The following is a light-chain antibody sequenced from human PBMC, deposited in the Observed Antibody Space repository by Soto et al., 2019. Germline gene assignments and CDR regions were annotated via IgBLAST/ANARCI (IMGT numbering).Light chain of an antibody. J-gene: IGKJ4*01. V-gene: IGKV3-20*01. Sequence: EIVLTQSPGTLSLSPGERATLSCRASQSVSSSYLAWYQQKPGQAPRLLIYGASSRATGIPDRFRGSGSGTDVTLTISRLEPEDFAVYYCQHYGSSRLTFCGGTKVEMK. CDR2: GAS. CDR3: QHYGSSRLT. CDR1: QSVSSSY.